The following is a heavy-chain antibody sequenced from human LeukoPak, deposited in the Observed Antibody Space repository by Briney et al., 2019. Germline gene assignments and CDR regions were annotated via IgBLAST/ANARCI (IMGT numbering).Heavy chain of an antibody. J-gene: IGHJ3*01. CDR3: ARGGPLEWAPDAFDL. V-gene: IGHV1-2*02. CDR2: INPQNTGT. D-gene: IGHD1-1*01. CDR1: GYTFTGYY. Sequence: ASVKVSCKASGYTFTGYYIHWVRQAPGQGLEWMGWINPQNTGTNYAQKFQDRVTMTRDTSIRTAYMVLIRLESDDTAVFYCARGGPLEWAPDAFDLWGQGTMVTVSS.